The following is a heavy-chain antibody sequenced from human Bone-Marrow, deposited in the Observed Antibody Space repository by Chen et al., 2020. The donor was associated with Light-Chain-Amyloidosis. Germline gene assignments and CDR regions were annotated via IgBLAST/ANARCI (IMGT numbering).Heavy chain of an antibody. D-gene: IGHD3-16*02. V-gene: IGHV4-39*07. CDR2: IYYSGTT. J-gene: IGHJ5*02. CDR1: GGSISSSSYY. CDR3: ARDPYDYVWGSYRPNNNWFDP. Sequence: LQLQASGPGLVKPSETLSLTCTVSGGSISSSSYYWGWIRQPPGKGLEWIGSIYYSGTTYYNPSLKSRVTISVDTSKNQFSLKLSSVTAADTAVYYCARDPYDYVWGSYRPNNNWFDPWGQGTLVTVSS.